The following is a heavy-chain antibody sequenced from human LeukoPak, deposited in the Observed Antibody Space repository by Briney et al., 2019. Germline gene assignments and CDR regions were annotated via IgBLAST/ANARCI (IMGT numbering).Heavy chain of an antibody. CDR1: GGSISSTNYY. J-gene: IGHJ4*02. CDR3: ARGTGTGWRFDF. CDR2: IYYSGST. Sequence: SETLSLTCTVPGGSISSTNYYWGWIRQPPGKGLEWIGSIYYSGSTYYNPSLKSRVTISVDTSKKQFSLKLSSVTAADTAVYYCARGTGTGWRFDFWGQGTLVTVSS. D-gene: IGHD3/OR15-3a*01. V-gene: IGHV4-39*07.